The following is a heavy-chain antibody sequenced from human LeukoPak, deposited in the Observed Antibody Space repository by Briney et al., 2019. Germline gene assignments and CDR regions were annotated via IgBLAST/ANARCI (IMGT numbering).Heavy chain of an antibody. V-gene: IGHV5-51*01. CDR3: ARSPIGSSGGVIVNDAFDI. Sequence: GESLKISCKGSGYSFTSYWIGWVRQMPGKGLEWMGIIYPGDSDTRYSPSFQGQVTISADKSISTAYLQWSSLKASDTAMYYCARSPIGSSGGVIVNDAFDIWGQGTMVTVSS. CDR2: IYPGDSDT. CDR1: GYSFTSYW. D-gene: IGHD3-16*02. J-gene: IGHJ3*02.